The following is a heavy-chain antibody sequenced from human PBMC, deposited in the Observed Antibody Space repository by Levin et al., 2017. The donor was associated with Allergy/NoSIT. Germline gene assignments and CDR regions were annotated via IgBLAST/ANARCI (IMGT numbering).Heavy chain of an antibody. V-gene: IGHV3-23*01. CDR3: AKVSSSWYYFDY. CDR1: GFTFSSYA. Sequence: PSETLSLTCAASGFTFSSYAMSWVRQAPGKGLEWVSAISGSGGFTYYPDSVKGRFTISRDNSKNTLYLQMNSLRAEDTAVYYCAKVSSSWYYFDYWGQGTLVTVSS. CDR2: ISGSGGFT. J-gene: IGHJ4*02. D-gene: IGHD6-13*01.